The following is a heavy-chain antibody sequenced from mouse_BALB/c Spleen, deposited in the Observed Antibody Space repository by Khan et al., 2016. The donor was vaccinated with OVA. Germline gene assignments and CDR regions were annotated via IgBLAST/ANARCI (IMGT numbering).Heavy chain of an antibody. CDR1: GYTFTSYW. CDR3: TRRNGDVAWFVY. Sequence: IQLVQSGTVLARPGASVKMSCKASGYTFTSYWMHWVKQRPGQGLEWIGDIYPGNTDTNYNQKFKGKAKLTAVTSTSTAYMELSSLTNEDSAVYYCTRRNGDVAWFVYWGQGTLVTVSA. V-gene: IGHV1-5*01. J-gene: IGHJ3*01. D-gene: IGHD4-1*01. CDR2: IYPGNTDT.